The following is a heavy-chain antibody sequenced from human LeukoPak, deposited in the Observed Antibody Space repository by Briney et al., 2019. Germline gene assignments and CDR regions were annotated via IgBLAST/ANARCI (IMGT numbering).Heavy chain of an antibody. CDR2: IYSGGST. CDR1: GFTVSSNY. CDR3: AKDKDYDILTGLDY. Sequence: PGGSLRLSCAASGFTVSSNYMSWVRQAPGKGLEWVSVIYSGGSTYYADSVKGRFTISRDNSKNTLYLQMNSLRAEDTAVYYCAKDKDYDILTGLDYWGQGTLVTVSS. V-gene: IGHV3-53*01. J-gene: IGHJ4*02. D-gene: IGHD3-9*01.